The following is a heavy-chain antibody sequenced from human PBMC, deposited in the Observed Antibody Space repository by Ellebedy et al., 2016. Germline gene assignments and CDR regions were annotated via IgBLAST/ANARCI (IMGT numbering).Heavy chain of an antibody. V-gene: IGHV3-53*01. CDR3: ATYEEEFSAYWPAYYFDN. CDR1: GFTVSRKY. Sequence: GGSLRLXXAASGFTVSRKYLSWVRLAPGKGLEWVSIIYTDGTTYYADSVKGRFTISRDISQNTLSLQMNSLSAEDTAMYFCATYEEEFSAYWPAYYFDNWGQGTLVTVSS. D-gene: IGHD3-16*01. CDR2: IYTDGTT. J-gene: IGHJ4*02.